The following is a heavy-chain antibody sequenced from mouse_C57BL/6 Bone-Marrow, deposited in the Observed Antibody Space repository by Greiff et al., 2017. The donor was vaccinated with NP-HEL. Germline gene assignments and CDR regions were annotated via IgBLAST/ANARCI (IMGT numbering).Heavy chain of an antibody. D-gene: IGHD2-4*01. CDR2: INPNNGDT. CDR1: GYTFTDYN. V-gene: IGHV1-22*01. Sequence: VQLQQSGPELVKPGASVKMSCKASGYTFTDYNMHWVKQSHGKSLEWIGYINPNNGDTSYNQKFKGKATLTVNKSSSTAYMELRSLTSEDSAVYYCARDDYDVGDYAMDYWGQGTSVTVSS. J-gene: IGHJ4*01. CDR3: ARDDYDVGDYAMDY.